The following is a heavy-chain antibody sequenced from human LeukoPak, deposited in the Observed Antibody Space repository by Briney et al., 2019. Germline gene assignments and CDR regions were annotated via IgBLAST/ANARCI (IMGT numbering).Heavy chain of an antibody. CDR2: ISYDGSNK. CDR1: GFTYTKHA. CDR3: ARAPTFSGWFDY. Sequence: GGSLRLSCAASGFTYTKHAMHWVRQAPGKGLEWVAVISYDGSNKKYADSVKGRFTISRDNVKNSLYLQMNSLRVEDTAVYYCARAPTFSGWFDYWGQGTLVTVSS. J-gene: IGHJ4*02. D-gene: IGHD6-19*01. V-gene: IGHV3-30*04.